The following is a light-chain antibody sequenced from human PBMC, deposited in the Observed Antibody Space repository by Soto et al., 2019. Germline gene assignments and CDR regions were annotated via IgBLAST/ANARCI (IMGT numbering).Light chain of an antibody. CDR1: SGYSNYK. J-gene: IGLJ2*01. V-gene: IGLV9-49*01. CDR2: VGTGGIVG. Sequence: QSVLTQPPSASASLGASVTLTCTLSSGYSNYKVDWYQQRPGKGPRFVMRVGTGGIVGSKGDGIPDRFSVLGSGLNRYLTIKNIREEDESDYHCGADHGSGSNVVVFGGGTKLTVL. CDR3: GADHGSGSNVVV.